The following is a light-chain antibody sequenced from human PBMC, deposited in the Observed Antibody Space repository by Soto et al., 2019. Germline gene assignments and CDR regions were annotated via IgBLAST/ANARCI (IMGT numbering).Light chain of an antibody. CDR3: QQYHTYPYT. Sequence: DLQMTQSPSTLSASVGGRVTISCRASQSIVNLLAWYQQKPGKAPKLLICKASSLESGVPSRFSGSGSGTEFTLTISSLQPDDFATYYCQQYHTYPYTFGQGTRLEIK. J-gene: IGKJ2*01. CDR1: QSIVNL. V-gene: IGKV1-5*03. CDR2: KAS.